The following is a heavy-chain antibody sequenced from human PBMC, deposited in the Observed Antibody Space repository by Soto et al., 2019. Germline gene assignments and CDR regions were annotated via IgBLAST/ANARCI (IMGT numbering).Heavy chain of an antibody. V-gene: IGHV3-64*02. D-gene: IGHD4-4*01. Sequence: PGGSLRLSCAASGFTFSNYAMHWVRQAPGKGLEYVSAISSSGGSTYYADSVKDRFTISRDNSKNTLYLQMGSLRVEDMAVYYCAVTTGYYYYYYMDVWGKGTTVTVPS. CDR2: ISSSGGST. CDR3: AVTTGYYYYYYMDV. CDR1: GFTFSNYA. J-gene: IGHJ6*03.